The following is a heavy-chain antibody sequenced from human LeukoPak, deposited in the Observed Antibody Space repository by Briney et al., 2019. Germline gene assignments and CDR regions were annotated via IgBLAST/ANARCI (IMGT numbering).Heavy chain of an antibody. D-gene: IGHD6-6*01. CDR2: INPSGGST. CDR3: AKQLADYGGFDY. Sequence: GASVKVSCKASGYTFTSYYMHWVRQAPGQGLEWMGIINPSGGSTSYAQKFQGRVTMTRDTSTSTVYMERSSLRSEDTAVYYCAKQLADYGGFDYWGQGTLVTISA. CDR1: GYTFTSYY. J-gene: IGHJ4*02. V-gene: IGHV1-46*01.